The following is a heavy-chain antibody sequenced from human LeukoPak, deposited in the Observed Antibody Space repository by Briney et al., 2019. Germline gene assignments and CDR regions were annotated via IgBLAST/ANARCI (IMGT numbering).Heavy chain of an antibody. J-gene: IGHJ4*02. CDR3: AREGAVTGISYLDS. V-gene: IGHV3-48*03. CDR2: ISSSGSPI. D-gene: IGHD6-19*01. CDR1: GFIFSSYD. Sequence: GGSLRLSCAASGFIFSSYDMNWVRQAPGKGLEWVSYISSSGSPIYYADSAKGRFTISRDNARNSLYLQMNSLRAEDTAVYYRAREGAVTGISYLDSGGQGTLVTVSS.